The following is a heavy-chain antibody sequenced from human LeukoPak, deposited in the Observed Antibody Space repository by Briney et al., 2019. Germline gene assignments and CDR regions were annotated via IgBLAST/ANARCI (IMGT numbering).Heavy chain of an antibody. CDR3: ARGNRFDY. D-gene: IGHD1-14*01. Sequence: PSETLSLTCTVSGGSISSYYWSWIRQPPGKGLEWIGYIYYGGSTNYNPSLKSRVTISVDTSKNQFSLKLSSVTVADTAVYYCARGNRFDYWGQGTLVTVSS. J-gene: IGHJ4*02. V-gene: IGHV4-59*01. CDR2: IYYGGST. CDR1: GGSISSYY.